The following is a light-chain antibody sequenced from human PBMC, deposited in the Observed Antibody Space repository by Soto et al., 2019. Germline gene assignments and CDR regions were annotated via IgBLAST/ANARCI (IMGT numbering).Light chain of an antibody. Sequence: EILLTQSPATLSLSPGERATLSCKASQSVSSFLAWYQQSPGRAPRLLIYDASNRATGIPARFSGSGSGTDFTLTISSLEPEDFAVYYCQQRSNWPLLTFGGGTKVEIK. V-gene: IGKV3-11*01. CDR1: QSVSSF. J-gene: IGKJ4*01. CDR3: QQRSNWPLLT. CDR2: DAS.